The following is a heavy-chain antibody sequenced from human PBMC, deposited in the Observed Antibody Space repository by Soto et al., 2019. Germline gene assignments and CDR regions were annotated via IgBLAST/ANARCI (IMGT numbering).Heavy chain of an antibody. Sequence: SETLSLTCTVSGGSISSCYWSWVRQPAGKGLEWIGRIYTSGSTNYKPSLKSRVTMSVDTSKNQFSLKLSSVTAADTAVYYCATVYNRGLSXAIYYYNRXDVWRQGPXVTAXT. CDR1: GGSISSCY. CDR3: ATVYNRGLSXAIYYYNRXDV. V-gene: IGHV4-4*07. D-gene: IGHD1-20*01. CDR2: IYTSGST. J-gene: IGHJ6*01.